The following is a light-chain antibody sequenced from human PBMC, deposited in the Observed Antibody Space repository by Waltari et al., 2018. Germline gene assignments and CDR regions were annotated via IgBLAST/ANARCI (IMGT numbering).Light chain of an antibody. CDR2: DDI. Sequence: SYVLTQPPSVSVAPGRTARITCGGNNIGTKHAHWYQQKPGQAPVMVVYDDIDRPSGIPERFSGSNSGNTATLIINRIEAGDEADYYCQVWDIDSDPSVVFGGGTKLTVL. V-gene: IGLV3-21*03. CDR1: NIGTKH. J-gene: IGLJ2*01. CDR3: QVWDIDSDPSVV.